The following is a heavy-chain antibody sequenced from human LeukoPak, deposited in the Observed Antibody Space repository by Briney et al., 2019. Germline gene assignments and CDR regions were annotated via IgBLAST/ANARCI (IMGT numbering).Heavy chain of an antibody. V-gene: IGHV4-39*01. CDR2: IYYSGST. CDR1: GGSISSSSYY. D-gene: IGHD6-13*01. J-gene: IGHJ4*02. CDR3: AGAGGGSSWYRFDY. Sequence: SETLSLTCTVSGGSISSSSYYWGWIRQPPGKGLEWIGSIYYSGSTYYNPSLKSRVTISVDTSKNQFSLKLSSVTAADTAVYYCAGAGGGSSWYRFDYWGQGTLVTVSS.